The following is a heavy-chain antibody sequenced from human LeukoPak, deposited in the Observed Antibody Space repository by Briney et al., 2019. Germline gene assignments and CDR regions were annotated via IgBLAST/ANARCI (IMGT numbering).Heavy chain of an antibody. CDR1: GFSFTSYW. Sequence: GESLKISCKGSGFSFTSYWIGWVRQMPGKGLEWMGIIYPGDSDTRYSPSFQGQVIISADKSISTAYLQWSSLKASDTAMYYCVTTATGTTYGFDYWGQGTLVTVSS. D-gene: IGHD1-1*01. CDR2: IYPGDSDT. CDR3: VTTATGTTYGFDY. J-gene: IGHJ4*02. V-gene: IGHV5-51*01.